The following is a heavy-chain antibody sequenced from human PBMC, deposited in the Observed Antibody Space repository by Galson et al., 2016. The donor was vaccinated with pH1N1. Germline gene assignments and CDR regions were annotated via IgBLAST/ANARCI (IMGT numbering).Heavy chain of an antibody. CDR1: GFNFSNYW. D-gene: IGHD3-9*01. CDR3: ARRYFDY. Sequence: LRLSCAASGFNFSNYWMQWVRPAPGKGLQWVANINQDGDKKYYVGSVEGRFTISRDNAKNSLYLQMNNLRDEDTAMYFCARRYFDYWGQGALVTVSS. CDR2: INQDGDKK. J-gene: IGHJ4*02. V-gene: IGHV3-7*01.